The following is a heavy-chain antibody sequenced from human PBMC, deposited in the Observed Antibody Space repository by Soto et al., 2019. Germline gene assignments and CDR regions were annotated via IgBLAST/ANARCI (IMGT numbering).Heavy chain of an antibody. Sequence: GGSLRLSCAASGFTFSSYSMNWVRQAPGKGLEWVSSISSSSSYIYYADSVKGRFTISRDNAKNSLYLQMNSLRAEDTAVYYCARAAIVGATSYGMDVWGQGTTVTVS. D-gene: IGHD1-26*01. CDR2: ISSSSSYI. CDR1: GFTFSSYS. V-gene: IGHV3-21*01. CDR3: ARAAIVGATSYGMDV. J-gene: IGHJ6*02.